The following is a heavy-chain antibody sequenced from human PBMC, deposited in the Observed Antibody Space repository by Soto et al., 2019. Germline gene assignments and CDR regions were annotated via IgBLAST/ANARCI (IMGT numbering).Heavy chain of an antibody. Sequence: QVQLVESGGGVVQPGRSLRLSCAASGFTFSSYGMHWVRQAPGKGLEWVAVIWYDGSNKYYADSVKGRFTISRDNSKNTLYLQMNSLRAEDTAVYYCARDLSKSSGTTDAFDIWGQGTMVTVSS. CDR3: ARDLSKSSGTTDAFDI. CDR1: GFTFSSYG. J-gene: IGHJ3*02. CDR2: IWYDGSNK. D-gene: IGHD3-22*01. V-gene: IGHV3-33*01.